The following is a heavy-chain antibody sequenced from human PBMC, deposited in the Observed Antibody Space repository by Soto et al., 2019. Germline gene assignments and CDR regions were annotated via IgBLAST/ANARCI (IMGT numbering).Heavy chain of an antibody. CDR3: AMMRCFREIPPFFDH. D-gene: IGHD1-26*01. Sequence: QVHLQESGPGLVKPSETLSLTCAVSSASLDSDNWSWIRPPPGKGLEWIGDIYPNGPTNYTPSLRGRVARSIDKSKNQLSLRLDSVFAADGAADFCAMMRCFREIPPFFDHRGQGSLGTVSS. V-gene: IGHV4-4*08. CDR1: SASLDSDN. J-gene: IGHJ4*02. CDR2: IYPNGPT.